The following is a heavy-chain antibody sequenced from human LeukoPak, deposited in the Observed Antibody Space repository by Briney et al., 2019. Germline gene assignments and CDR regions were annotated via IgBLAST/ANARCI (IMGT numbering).Heavy chain of an antibody. CDR1: GFTFSSYW. CDR2: IDSTGGDT. Sequence: PGGSLRLSCAASGFTFSSYWMSWVRQAPGKGLEWVSTIDSTGGDTYYADSVKGRFTISRDNSKNTVFLQMNSLEVEDTAVYYCGNRGSYFYDFWGQGTLVTVSS. V-gene: IGHV3-23*01. CDR3: GNRGSYFYDF. J-gene: IGHJ4*02. D-gene: IGHD2/OR15-2a*01.